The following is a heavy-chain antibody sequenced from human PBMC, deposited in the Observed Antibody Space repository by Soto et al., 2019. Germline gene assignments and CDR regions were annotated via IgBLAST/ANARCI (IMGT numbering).Heavy chain of an antibody. J-gene: IGHJ4*02. V-gene: IGHV3-30*18. D-gene: IGHD6-13*01. CDR3: ANLPRRVTPSPAAAGTDY. Sequence: GRSLRLSCASSVFTFISYGMQWVRQAPGKGLEWVAVISYDGSNKYYADSVKGRFTISRDNSKNTLYLQMNSLRAEDTAVYYCANLPRRVTPSPAAAGTDYWGQGTLVTVSS. CDR1: VFTFISYG. CDR2: ISYDGSNK.